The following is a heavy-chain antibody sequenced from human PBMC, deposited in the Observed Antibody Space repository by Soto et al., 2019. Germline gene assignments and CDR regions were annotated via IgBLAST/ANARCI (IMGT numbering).Heavy chain of an antibody. V-gene: IGHV4-39*01. Sequence: PSETLSLTCTVSGGAISSSSYYWGWIRQPPGKGLEWIGSIYYSGSTYYNPSLKSRVTISVDTSKNQFSLKLSSVTAADTAVYYCARHVIAVAGKTIDYWGQGTLVTVSS. CDR2: IYYSGST. CDR1: GGAISSSSYY. CDR3: ARHVIAVAGKTIDY. D-gene: IGHD6-19*01. J-gene: IGHJ4*02.